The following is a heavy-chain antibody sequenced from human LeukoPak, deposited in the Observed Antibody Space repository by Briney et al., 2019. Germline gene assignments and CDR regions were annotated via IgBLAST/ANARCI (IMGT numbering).Heavy chain of an antibody. CDR1: GFTFSDSS. V-gene: IGHV3-69-1*02. CDR2: ISPTSHT. Sequence: PGGSLRLSCAASGFTFSDSSMNWVRQGPGKGLEWPSYISPTSHTLYADSVKGRFTISRDNSKDMVYLQMNSLKVEDTATYYCGKEGGAWGQGTKVTVSS. J-gene: IGHJ5*02. CDR3: GKEGGA. D-gene: IGHD3-16*01.